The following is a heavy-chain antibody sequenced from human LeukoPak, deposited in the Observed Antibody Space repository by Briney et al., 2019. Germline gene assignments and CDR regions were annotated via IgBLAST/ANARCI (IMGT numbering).Heavy chain of an antibody. D-gene: IGHD1-26*01. CDR2: IFPADSDT. CDR3: ARQRAWRELGAFDI. J-gene: IGHJ3*02. Sequence: GESLKISCKGSGYTFTNYWIGWVRQKPGKGLEWMGIIFPADSDTRYSPSFQGQVTISADKSISTAYLQWSGLKAADTAIYYCARQRAWRELGAFDIWGLGTMVTVSS. V-gene: IGHV5-51*01. CDR1: GYTFTNYW.